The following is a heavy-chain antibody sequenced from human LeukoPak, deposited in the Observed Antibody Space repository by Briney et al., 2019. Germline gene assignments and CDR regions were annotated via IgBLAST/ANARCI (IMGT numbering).Heavy chain of an antibody. D-gene: IGHD7-27*01. Sequence: SGPTLVNPTQTLXLTCTFSGFSLSTSGMCVSWLRAPPGKALEWLALIYWDDDKYYSTSLKTRLTISKDTSKNQVVLTMTNMDPVDTATYYCARVLSGEYFDYWGQGTLVTVSS. CDR3: ARVLSGEYFDY. J-gene: IGHJ4*02. V-gene: IGHV2-70*01. CDR2: IYWDDDK. CDR1: GFSLSTSGMC.